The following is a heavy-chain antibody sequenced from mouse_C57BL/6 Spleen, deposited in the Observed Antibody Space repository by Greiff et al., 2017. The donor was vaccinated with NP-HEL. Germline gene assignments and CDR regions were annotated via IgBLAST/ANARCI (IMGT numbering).Heavy chain of an antibody. CDR1: GFTFNTYA. CDR2: IRSKSSNYAT. J-gene: IGHJ4*01. CDR3: VRDKGLYYGNYDAMDY. Sequence: EVQRVESGGGLVQPKGSLKLSCAASGFTFNTYAMHWVRQAPGKGLEWVARIRSKSSNYATYYADSVKDRFTISRDDSQSMLYLQMNNLKTEDTAMYYCVRDKGLYYGNYDAMDYWGQGTSVTVSS. D-gene: IGHD2-1*01. V-gene: IGHV10-3*01.